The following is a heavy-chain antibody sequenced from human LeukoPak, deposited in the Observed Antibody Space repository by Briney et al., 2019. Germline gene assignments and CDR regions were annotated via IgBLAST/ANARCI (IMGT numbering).Heavy chain of an antibody. CDR2: GHHSESS. V-gene: IGHV4-59*12. CDR3: ARGPSYFQH. Sequence: SETLSLTCSVSGDSISIYYWSWIRQPPGKGLEWIAYGHHSESSNYNPSLKSRVTISVDTSKNQFSLQLNSVTPEDTAVYYCARGPSYFQHWGQGTLVTVSS. J-gene: IGHJ1*01. CDR1: GDSISIYY.